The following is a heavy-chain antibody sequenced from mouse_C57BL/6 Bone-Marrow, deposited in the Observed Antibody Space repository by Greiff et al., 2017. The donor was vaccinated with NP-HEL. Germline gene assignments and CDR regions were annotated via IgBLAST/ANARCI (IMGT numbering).Heavy chain of an antibody. CDR2: ISDGGSYT. J-gene: IGHJ3*01. CDR3: ARDGTTVVEFAY. Sequence: EVQLVESGGGLVKPGGSLKLSCAASGFTFSSYAMSWVRQTPEKRLEWVATISDGGSYTYYPDNVKGRFTISRDNAKNNLYLQMSHLKSEDTAMYYCARDGTTVVEFAYWGQGTLVTVSA. V-gene: IGHV5-4*01. CDR1: GFTFSSYA. D-gene: IGHD1-1*01.